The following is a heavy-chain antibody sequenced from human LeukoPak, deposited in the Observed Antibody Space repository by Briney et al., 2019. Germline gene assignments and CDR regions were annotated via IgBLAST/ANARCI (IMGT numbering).Heavy chain of an antibody. V-gene: IGHV4-39*06. D-gene: IGHD3-22*01. CDR3: ARGRYYYDSSGYPFDY. J-gene: IGHJ4*02. CDR1: CGSISSSRYY. CDR2: IYYSGSP. Sequence: SETLSLTCTVSCGSISSSRYYWGCIRQPTGRGLEWIGSIYYSGSPYYPPSLKTRLTISIDTSKNQLPLTLSSVTRADTPVYYVARGRYYYDSSGYPFDYCGQGGLVTVSS.